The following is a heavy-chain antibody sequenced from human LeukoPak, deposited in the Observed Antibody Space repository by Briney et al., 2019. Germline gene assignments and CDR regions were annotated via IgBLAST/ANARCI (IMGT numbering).Heavy chain of an antibody. V-gene: IGHV4-59*11. CDR1: GGSMSNHY. Sequence: SETLSLTCTVSGGSMSNHYWSWIRQPPGKGLEWIGYIYYIGSTNYNPSLKSRVTISVDTSKNQFSLKLSSVTAADTAVYYCAREDGYCSSTSCHNWFDPWGQGPWSPSPQ. D-gene: IGHD2-2*01. CDR3: AREDGYCSSTSCHNWFDP. CDR2: IYYIGST. J-gene: IGHJ5*02.